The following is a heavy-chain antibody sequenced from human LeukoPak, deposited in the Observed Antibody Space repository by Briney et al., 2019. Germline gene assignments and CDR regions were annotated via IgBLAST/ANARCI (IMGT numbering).Heavy chain of an antibody. CDR2: ISYDGSNK. Sequence: GGSLRLSCAASGFTFSSYAMHWVRQAPGKGLEGVAVISYDGSNKYYAVSVKGRFTISRDNSKNTLYLKMNSLRAEDTAVYYCARGRTVTTTSNDYWGQGTLVTVSS. D-gene: IGHD4-17*01. CDR1: GFTFSSYA. CDR3: ARGRTVTTTSNDY. V-gene: IGHV3-30-3*01. J-gene: IGHJ4*02.